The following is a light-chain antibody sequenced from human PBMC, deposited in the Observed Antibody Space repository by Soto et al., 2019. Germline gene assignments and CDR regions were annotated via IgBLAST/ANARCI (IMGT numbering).Light chain of an antibody. J-gene: IGLJ1*01. CDR2: EGT. V-gene: IGLV2-23*01. Sequence: QSALTQPASVSESPGQSITISCTGTSSNVGTYNLVSWYQQYPGKAPKLIIYEGTKRPSGVSNRFSGSNSGNTASLTISGLQAEDEADYYCCSYAGSSTSFGPGTKLTVL. CDR3: CSYAGSSTS. CDR1: SSNVGTYNL.